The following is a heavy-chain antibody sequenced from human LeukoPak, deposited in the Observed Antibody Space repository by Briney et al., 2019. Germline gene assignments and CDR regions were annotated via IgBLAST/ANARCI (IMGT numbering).Heavy chain of an antibody. Sequence: ASVKVSCKASGYTFTGYYMHWGRQAPGQGLEWMGWINPNSGGTNYAQKFQGRVTMTRDTSISTAYMELSSLRSDDTAVYYCARDRGCSGGSCYFSWGQGTLVTVSS. D-gene: IGHD2-15*01. CDR3: ARDRGCSGGSCYFS. CDR1: GYTFTGYY. J-gene: IGHJ4*02. CDR2: INPNSGGT. V-gene: IGHV1-2*02.